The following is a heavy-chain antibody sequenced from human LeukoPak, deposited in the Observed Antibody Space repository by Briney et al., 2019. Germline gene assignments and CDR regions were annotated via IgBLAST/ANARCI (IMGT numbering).Heavy chain of an antibody. J-gene: IGHJ6*02. Sequence: PGGSLRLSCAASGFTVSSNYMSWVRQAPGKGLEWVSVIYSGGSTYYADSVKGRFTISRDNSKSTLYLQMNSLRAEDTAVYYCARGGVPLYYYYYGMDVWGQGTTVTVSS. D-gene: IGHD1-1*01. CDR1: GFTVSSNY. V-gene: IGHV3-66*01. CDR2: IYSGGST. CDR3: ARGGVPLYYYYYGMDV.